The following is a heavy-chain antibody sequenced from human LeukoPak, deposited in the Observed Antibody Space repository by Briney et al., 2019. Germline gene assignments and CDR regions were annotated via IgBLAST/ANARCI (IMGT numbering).Heavy chain of an antibody. CDR2: IYSGGST. J-gene: IGHJ4*02. Sequence: ETLSLTCTVSDGSITNYDWSWVRQAPGKGLEWVSVIYSGGSTYYADSVKGRFTISRDNSKNTLYLQMNSQRAEDTAVYYCASGPLHYDILTGYYGIDYWGQGTLVTVSS. CDR1: DGSITNYD. V-gene: IGHV3-53*01. CDR3: ASGPLHYDILTGYYGIDY. D-gene: IGHD3-9*01.